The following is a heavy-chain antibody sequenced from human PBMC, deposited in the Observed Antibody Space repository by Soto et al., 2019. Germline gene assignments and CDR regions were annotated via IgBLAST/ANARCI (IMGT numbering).Heavy chain of an antibody. CDR2: ITPIFGTP. J-gene: IGHJ4*02. Sequence: QVQLMQSGAEVKKPGSSVKVACKASGTTFSTHDISWVRQAPGHGLEWIGGITPIFGTPNYAQNFQARITITADGSTSTAYMEVSSLRSEDTAVYYCVLEVRVRGVSVDYWGQGTLVTVSS. CDR1: GTTFSTHD. D-gene: IGHD3-10*01. V-gene: IGHV1-69*01. CDR3: VLEVRVRGVSVDY.